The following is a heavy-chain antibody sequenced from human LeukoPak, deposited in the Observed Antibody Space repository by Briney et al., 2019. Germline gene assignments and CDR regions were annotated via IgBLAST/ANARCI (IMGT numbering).Heavy chain of an antibody. V-gene: IGHV3-23*01. CDR3: AKWGDYDILTGYYDSDY. D-gene: IGHD3-9*01. CDR1: GFTVSSNYA. Sequence: GGSLRLSCAASGFTVSSNYAMSWVRQAPGKGLEWVSAIVGSGGSTYYADSVKGRFTISRDNPKNTLYLQMNSLRAEDTAVYYCAKWGDYDILTGYYDSDYWGQGTLVTVSS. J-gene: IGHJ4*02. CDR2: IVGSGGST.